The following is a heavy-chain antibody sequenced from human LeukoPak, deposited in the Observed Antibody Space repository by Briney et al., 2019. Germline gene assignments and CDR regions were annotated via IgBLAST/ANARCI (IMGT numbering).Heavy chain of an antibody. CDR3: ARRNYDILTGYYSVEYYFDY. CDR2: IYPGDSDT. CDR1: GYSFTSHW. Sequence: GESLKISCKGSGYSFTSHWIGWVRQMPGKGLEWMGIIYPGDSDTRYSPSFQGQVTISADKSISTAYLQWSSLEASDTAMYYCARRNYDILTGYYSVEYYFDYWGQGTLVTVSS. V-gene: IGHV5-51*01. D-gene: IGHD3-9*01. J-gene: IGHJ4*02.